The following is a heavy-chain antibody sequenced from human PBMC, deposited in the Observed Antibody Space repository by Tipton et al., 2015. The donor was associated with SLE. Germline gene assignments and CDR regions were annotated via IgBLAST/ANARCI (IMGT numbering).Heavy chain of an antibody. CDR1: GYSISSGYY. CDR2: IYHSGST. Sequence: PGLVKPSETLSLTCAVSGYSISSGYYWGWIRQPPGKGLEWIGSIYHSGSTYYNSSLESRVTISVDTSKNHFSLKLNSVTAADTAVYYCARDWEGRWELHLGIWVYWGQGTLVTVSS. D-gene: IGHD1-26*01. CDR3: ARDWEGRWELHLGIWVY. J-gene: IGHJ4*02. V-gene: IGHV4-38-2*02.